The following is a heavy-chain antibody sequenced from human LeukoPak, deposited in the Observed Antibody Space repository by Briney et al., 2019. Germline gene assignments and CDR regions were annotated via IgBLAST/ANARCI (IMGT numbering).Heavy chain of an antibody. V-gene: IGHV3-30*02. CDR1: GVTFSNCA. Sequence: GGSPRLSCAASGVTFSNCAMHWVRQAPGKGLEWVAVVRSDGSSENYADSVKGRFTMSRDKSKDTRYLQMNRLRAEDTAVYYCVRERYSSSSGGSFDYWGQGTLVTVSS. CDR3: VRERYSSSSGGSFDY. D-gene: IGHD6-19*01. CDR2: VRSDGSSE. J-gene: IGHJ4*02.